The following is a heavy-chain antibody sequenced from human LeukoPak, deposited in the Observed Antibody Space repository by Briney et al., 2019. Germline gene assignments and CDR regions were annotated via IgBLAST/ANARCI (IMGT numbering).Heavy chain of an antibody. CDR3: ARDWATVTELDY. D-gene: IGHD4-17*01. J-gene: IGHJ4*02. V-gene: IGHV4-39*02. CDR2: IYYSGST. CDR1: GGSISSSSYY. Sequence: SETLSLTCTVSGGSISSSSYYWGWIRQPPGKGLEWIGSIYYSGSTYYNPSLKSRVTISVYTSKNQFSLKLSSVTAADTAVYYCARDWATVTELDYWGQGTLVTVSS.